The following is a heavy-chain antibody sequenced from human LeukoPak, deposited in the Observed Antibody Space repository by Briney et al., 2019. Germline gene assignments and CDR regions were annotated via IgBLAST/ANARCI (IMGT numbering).Heavy chain of an antibody. J-gene: IGHJ6*02. CDR3: ARDESSGYSYGTYYYYGMDV. CDR2: IKQDGRDK. CDR1: GFTFSSYW. Sequence: PPGGSLRLSCAASGFTFSSYWMSWVRQAPGKGLEWVANIKQDGRDKYYVDSVKGRFTISRDNAKNSLYLQMNSLRAEDTAVYYCARDESSGYSYGTYYYYGMDVWGQGTTVTVSS. V-gene: IGHV3-7*03. D-gene: IGHD5-18*01.